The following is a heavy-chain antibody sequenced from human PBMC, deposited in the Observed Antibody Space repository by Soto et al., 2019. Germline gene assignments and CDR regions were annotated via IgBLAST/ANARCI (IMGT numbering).Heavy chain of an antibody. D-gene: IGHD2-21*02. J-gene: IGHJ6*02. CDR1: GGSISSGGYY. CDR2: IYYSGST. Sequence: PSETLSLTCTVSGGSISSGGYYWSWIRQHPGKGLEWIGYIYYSGSTYYNPSLKSRVTISVDTSKNQFSLKLSSVTAADTAMYYCASGGAYCGGDCTSYYYYGMDVWGQGTTVTVSS. CDR3: ASGGAYCGGDCTSYYYYGMDV. V-gene: IGHV4-31*03.